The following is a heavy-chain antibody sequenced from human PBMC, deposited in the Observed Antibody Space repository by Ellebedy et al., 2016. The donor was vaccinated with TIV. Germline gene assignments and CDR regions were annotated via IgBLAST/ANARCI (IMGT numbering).Heavy chain of an antibody. Sequence: DSVKGRFTISRDNSKNTLHLQMNSLRAEDTAVYYCATDEGIYWGQGTLVTVSS. V-gene: IGHV3-30*07. D-gene: IGHD3-10*01. J-gene: IGHJ4*02. CDR3: ATDEGIY.